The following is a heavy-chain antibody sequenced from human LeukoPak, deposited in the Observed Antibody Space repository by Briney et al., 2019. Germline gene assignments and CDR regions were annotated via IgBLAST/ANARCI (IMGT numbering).Heavy chain of an antibody. CDR2: FDPEDGET. D-gene: IGHD5-12*01. J-gene: IGHJ3*02. CDR1: GYTLTELS. Sequence: ASVKVSCKVSGYTLTELSMHWVRQAPGKGLEWMGGFDPEDGETIYAQKFQGRVTMTEDTSTDTAYMELRSLRSEDTAVYYCARDRRDYRRGYDDAGPDAFDIWGQGTMVTVSS. V-gene: IGHV1-24*01. CDR3: ARDRRDYRRGYDDAGPDAFDI.